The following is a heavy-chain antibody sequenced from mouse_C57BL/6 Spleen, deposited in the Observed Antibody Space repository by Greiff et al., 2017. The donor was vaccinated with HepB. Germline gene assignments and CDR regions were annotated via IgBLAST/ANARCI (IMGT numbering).Heavy chain of an antibody. Sequence: VQLQQSGAELVRPGTSVKVSCKASGYAFTNYLIEWVKQRPGQGLEWIGVINPGSGGTNYNEKFKGKATLTADKSSSTAYMQLSSLTSEDSAVYFCARKGTTVSMDYWGQGTSVTVSS. D-gene: IGHD1-1*01. J-gene: IGHJ4*01. CDR2: INPGSGGT. V-gene: IGHV1-54*01. CDR3: ARKGTTVSMDY. CDR1: GYAFTNYL.